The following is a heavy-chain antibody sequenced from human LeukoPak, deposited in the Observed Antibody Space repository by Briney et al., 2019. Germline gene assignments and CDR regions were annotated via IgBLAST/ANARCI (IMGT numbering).Heavy chain of an antibody. CDR2: ISGSGGST. Sequence: GGSLRLSCAASGLTFSSYAMSWVRQAPGKGLEWVSAISGSGGSTYYADSVKGRFTISRDNSKNTLYLQMNSLRAEDTAVYYCAKDSAGDYIFDYWGQGTLVTVSS. CDR3: AKDSAGDYIFDY. V-gene: IGHV3-23*01. CDR1: GLTFSSYA. J-gene: IGHJ4*02. D-gene: IGHD4-11*01.